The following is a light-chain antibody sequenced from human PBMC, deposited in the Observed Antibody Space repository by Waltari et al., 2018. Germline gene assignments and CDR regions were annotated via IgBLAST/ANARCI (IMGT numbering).Light chain of an antibody. CDR2: GAS. CDR3: QQYNNWPLT. V-gene: IGKV3-15*01. J-gene: IGKJ4*01. Sequence: EIVMTQSPATLSVSPGERVTLSCRASQSITSNLAWYQQKPGQAPRLLIYGASTRAPGIPARFSGSGSGTEFTLTIDSLQSEDFVLYYCQQYNNWPLTFSGGTKVEIK. CDR1: QSITSN.